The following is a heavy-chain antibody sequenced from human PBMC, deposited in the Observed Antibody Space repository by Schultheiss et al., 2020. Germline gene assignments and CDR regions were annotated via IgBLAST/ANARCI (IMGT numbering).Heavy chain of an antibody. CDR2: IKSKTDGGTT. CDR3: TTNYDILTGYIYYYYGMDV. J-gene: IGHJ6*02. CDR1: GFTFSNAW. V-gene: IGHV3-15*07. Sequence: GGSLRLSCAASGFTFSNAWMNWVRQAPGKGLEWVGRIKSKTDGGTTDYAAPVKGRFTISRDDSKNTLYLQMNSLKTEDTAVYYCTTNYDILTGYIYYYYGMDVWGQGTTVTVSS. D-gene: IGHD3-9*01.